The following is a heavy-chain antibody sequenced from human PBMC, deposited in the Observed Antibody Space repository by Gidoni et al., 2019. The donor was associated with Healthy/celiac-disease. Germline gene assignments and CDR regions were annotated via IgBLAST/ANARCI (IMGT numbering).Heavy chain of an antibody. CDR2: INPSGGST. J-gene: IGHJ4*02. D-gene: IGHD4-17*01. Sequence: QVQLVQSGAEVKKPGASVKDSCKASGYTFTSYYMHWVRQAPGQGLEWMGIINPSGGSTSYAQKFQGRVTMTRDTSTSTVYMELSSLRSEDTAVYYCAILTTVTKWSFDYWGQGTLVTVSS. CDR1: GYTFTSYY. V-gene: IGHV1-46*01. CDR3: AILTTVTKWSFDY.